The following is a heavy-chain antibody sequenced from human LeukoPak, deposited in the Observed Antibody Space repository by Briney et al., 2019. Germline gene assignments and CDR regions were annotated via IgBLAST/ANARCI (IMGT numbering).Heavy chain of an antibody. V-gene: IGHV4-39*07. CDR1: GGSISSSSYY. D-gene: IGHD6-6*01. CDR3: ARAYSSSSPVIDY. CDR2: IYYSGST. J-gene: IGHJ4*02. Sequence: SETLSLTCTVSGGSISSSSYYWGWIRQPPGKGLEWIGSIYYSGSTYYNPSLKSRVTISVDTSKNQFSLKLSSVTAADTAVYYCARAYSSSSPVIDYWGQGTLVTVSS.